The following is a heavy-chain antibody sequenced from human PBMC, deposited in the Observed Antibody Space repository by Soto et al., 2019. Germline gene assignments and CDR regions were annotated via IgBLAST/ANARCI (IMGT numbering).Heavy chain of an antibody. CDR3: APSPLYYGDYVQDP. Sequence: QVQLVQSGAEVKKPGSSVKVSCKASGGTFSSYTISWVRQAPGQGLEWMGRIIPILGIANYAQKFQGRVTTTADNSTTTAYMQLSSLRSEDTAVYYCAPSPLYYGDYVQDPWGQGTLVTVSS. CDR1: GGTFSSYT. CDR2: IIPILGIA. J-gene: IGHJ5*02. D-gene: IGHD4-17*01. V-gene: IGHV1-69*02.